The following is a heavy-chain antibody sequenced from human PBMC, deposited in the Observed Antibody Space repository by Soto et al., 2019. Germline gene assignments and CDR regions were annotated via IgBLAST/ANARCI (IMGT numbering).Heavy chain of an antibody. V-gene: IGHV3-21*01. CDR3: AREYTAWPLAYGLDV. J-gene: IGHJ6*02. CDR1: GFTFSNYS. CDR2: IGSRSDI. Sequence: PVGSLRLSCVGSGFTFSNYSINWVRQAPGKGLEWVSSIGSRSDIYYADSVKGRFTISRDNAKNSVSLQMNSLRAEDTAVYYCAREYTAWPLAYGLDVWGQGTTVTVSS. D-gene: IGHD2-2*02.